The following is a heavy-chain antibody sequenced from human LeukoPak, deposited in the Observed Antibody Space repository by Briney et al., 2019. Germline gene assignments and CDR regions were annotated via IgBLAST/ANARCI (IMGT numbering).Heavy chain of an antibody. Sequence: GGSLRLSCEASGFTFDDYGMSWVRQAPGKGLEWVSGINWNGGSTGYADSVKGRFTISRDNAKNSLYLQMNSLRAEDTALYYCARSGDYYYYYYMDVWGKGTTVTVSS. J-gene: IGHJ6*03. CDR2: INWNGGST. V-gene: IGHV3-20*04. CDR1: GFTFDDYG. CDR3: ARSGDYYYYYYMDV. D-gene: IGHD4-17*01.